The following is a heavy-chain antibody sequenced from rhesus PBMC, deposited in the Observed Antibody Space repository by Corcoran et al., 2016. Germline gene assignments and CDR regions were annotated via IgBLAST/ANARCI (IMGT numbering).Heavy chain of an antibody. Sequence: QVQLQESGPGLVKPSETLSLTCAVSGGSISSGYYYWSWIRQPPGKGLEWIGYITYSGSTSYNPSLKSRVTISRDTAKNQFSLKLSSGTAADTAVYYCARDVGRLVGGLDSWGQGLVVTVSS. CDR2: ITYSGST. V-gene: IGHV4-122*02. CDR1: GGSISSGYYY. CDR3: ARDVGRLVGGLDS. J-gene: IGHJ6*01. D-gene: IGHD6S26*01.